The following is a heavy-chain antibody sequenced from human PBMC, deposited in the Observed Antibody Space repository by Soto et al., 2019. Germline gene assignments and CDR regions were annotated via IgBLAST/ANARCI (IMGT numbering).Heavy chain of an antibody. D-gene: IGHD2-21*02. CDR3: ARSYCGGDCYFGDAFDI. CDR1: GFTFSSYS. CDR2: ISSSSSYI. V-gene: IGHV3-21*01. Sequence: LRLSCVASGFTFSSYSMNWVRQAPGKGLEWVSSISSSSSYIYYADSVKGRFTISRDNAKNSLYLQMNSLRAEDTAVYYCARSYCGGDCYFGDAFDIWGQGTMVTVSS. J-gene: IGHJ3*02.